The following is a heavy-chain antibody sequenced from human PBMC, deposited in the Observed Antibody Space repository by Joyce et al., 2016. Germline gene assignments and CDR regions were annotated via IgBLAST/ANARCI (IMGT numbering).Heavy chain of an antibody. CDR2: IIAYNGHT. CDR1: GYTLTTYG. V-gene: IGHV1-18*01. CDR3: AREDPYFDS. Sequence: QVQLVQSGAAVPKPGASVKVSCKASGYTLTTYGISWVRQAPGRGLEWMGWIIAYNGHTNYAQKFQEGVTMTTDTSTSTVYMALRSLRSDDTAVYYCAREDPYFDSWGQGTLVTVSS. J-gene: IGHJ4*02.